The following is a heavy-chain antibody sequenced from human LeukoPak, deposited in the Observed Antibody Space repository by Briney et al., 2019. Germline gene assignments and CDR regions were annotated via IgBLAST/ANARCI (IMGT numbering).Heavy chain of an antibody. Sequence: ASVKLSCKASGYTFTSYGISWVRQAPGQGLEWMGWINAYNGNTNYAQKLQGRVTMTTDTSTSTAYMELRSLRSDDTAVYYCARGEDGIAARQGQFWFDPWGQGTLVTVSS. CDR1: GYTFTSYG. CDR2: INAYNGNT. V-gene: IGHV1-18*01. J-gene: IGHJ5*02. D-gene: IGHD6-6*01. CDR3: ARGEDGIAARQGQFWFDP.